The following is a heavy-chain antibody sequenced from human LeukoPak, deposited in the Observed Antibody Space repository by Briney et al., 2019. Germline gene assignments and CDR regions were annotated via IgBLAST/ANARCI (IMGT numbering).Heavy chain of an antibody. V-gene: IGHV1-18*01. J-gene: IGHJ6*03. CDR2: ISAYNGNT. CDR3: AREAEWELLSYLGYYYYYYMDV. Sequence: ASVKVSCKASGYTFTSYGIGWVRQAPGQGLERMGWISAYNGNTNYAQKLQGRVTMTTDTSTSTAYMELRSLRSDDTAVYYCAREAEWELLSYLGYYYYYYMDVWGKGTTVTVSS. CDR1: GYTFTSYG. D-gene: IGHD1-26*01.